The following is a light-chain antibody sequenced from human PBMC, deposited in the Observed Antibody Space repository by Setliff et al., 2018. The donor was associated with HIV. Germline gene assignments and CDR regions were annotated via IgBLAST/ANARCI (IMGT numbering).Light chain of an antibody. J-gene: IGLJ1*01. V-gene: IGLV2-23*02. Sequence: QSALTQPASVSGSPGQAITISCSGTSSDVGAYNYVSWYQQHPGKAPKVMIYDVNKWPSGVSNRFSGSKSGNTASLTISGLQAEDEADYYCCSYVNSGIYVFGTGTRSTS. CDR2: DVN. CDR1: SSDVGAYNY. CDR3: CSYVNSGIYV.